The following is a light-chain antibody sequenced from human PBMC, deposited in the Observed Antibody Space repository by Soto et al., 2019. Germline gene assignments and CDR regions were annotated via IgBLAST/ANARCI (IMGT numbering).Light chain of an antibody. V-gene: IGKV3-20*01. J-gene: IGKJ1*01. CDR2: GAS. Sequence: EVVFTQSPGTLSLSPGERATLSCRASQSVSSSYLVWYQQKPGQAPRLLIYGASFRASGIPDRFSGSGSGTDFTLTISKLEPEDFAVYYCQQYGSSPWKFGQGTKVDIK. CDR1: QSVSSSY. CDR3: QQYGSSPWK.